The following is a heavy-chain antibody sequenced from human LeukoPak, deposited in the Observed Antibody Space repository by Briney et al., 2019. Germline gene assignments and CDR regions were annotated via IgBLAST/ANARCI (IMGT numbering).Heavy chain of an antibody. J-gene: IGHJ4*02. Sequence: PGGSLRLSCAASGFTFSSYEMNWVRQAPGKGLEWVSYISSSGSTIYYADSVKGRFTISRDNDKNSLYLQMNSLRAEDTAVYYCARESGGSYRSFDYWGKGTLVTVSS. CDR2: ISSSGSTI. CDR3: ARESGGSYRSFDY. D-gene: IGHD1-26*01. CDR1: GFTFSSYE. V-gene: IGHV3-48*03.